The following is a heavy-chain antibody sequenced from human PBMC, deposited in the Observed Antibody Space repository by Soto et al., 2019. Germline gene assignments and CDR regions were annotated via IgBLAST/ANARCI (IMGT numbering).Heavy chain of an antibody. CDR2: IIPLFGTA. J-gene: IGHJ4*02. D-gene: IGHD1-26*01. CDR3: AAPEREHLDY. V-gene: IGHV1-69*06. Sequence: QVQLVQSGAEVKKPGSSVKVSCKTSGGSVSSYAINWVRQAPGQGLEWMGGIIPLFGTAKYAQKFQGRVTITADKSTSTSYMEVRSLRSEDTAVYYCAAPEREHLDYWGQGSLVTVSS. CDR1: GGSVSSYA.